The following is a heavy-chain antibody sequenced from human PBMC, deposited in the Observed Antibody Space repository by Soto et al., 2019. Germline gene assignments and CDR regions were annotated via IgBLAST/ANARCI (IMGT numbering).Heavy chain of an antibody. J-gene: IGHJ6*03. CDR3: ARRARPDFYYMDV. Sequence: GGSLRLSCAASGFTFSRFWMSWVRQAPGKGLEWVANINQDGSAKSYVDSVKGRFTISRDNSKNTVYLQMGSLRPEDMAVYYCARRARPDFYYMDVWGKGTTVTVSS. V-gene: IGHV3-7*04. D-gene: IGHD6-6*01. CDR2: INQDGSAK. CDR1: GFTFSRFW.